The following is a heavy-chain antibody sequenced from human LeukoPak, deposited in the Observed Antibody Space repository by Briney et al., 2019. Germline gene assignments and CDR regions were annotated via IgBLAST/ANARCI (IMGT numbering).Heavy chain of an antibody. CDR1: GYTFTGYY. Sequence: ASVKVSCKASGYTFTGYYMHWVRQAPGQGLEWMGWINPNSGGTNYAQKFQGRVTMTRDTSISTAYMELSRLRSDDTAVHYCARDPDPGLRLLFDPWGQGTLVTVSS. CDR2: INPNSGGT. V-gene: IGHV1-2*02. J-gene: IGHJ5*02. CDR3: ARDPDPGLRLLFDP. D-gene: IGHD5-12*01.